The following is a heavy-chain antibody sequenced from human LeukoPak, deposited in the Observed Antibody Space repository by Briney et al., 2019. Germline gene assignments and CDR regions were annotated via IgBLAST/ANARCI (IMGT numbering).Heavy chain of an antibody. Sequence: GASVKVSCKASGGTLSSYAISWVRQAPGQGLEWMGGIIPIFGTANYAQKFQGRVTITTDESTSTAYMELSSLRSEDTAVYYCARGDIVVVTATNYYYYYMDVWGKGTTVTVSS. CDR2: IIPIFGTA. J-gene: IGHJ6*03. CDR3: ARGDIVVVTATNYYYYYMDV. D-gene: IGHD2-21*02. V-gene: IGHV1-69*05. CDR1: GGTLSSYA.